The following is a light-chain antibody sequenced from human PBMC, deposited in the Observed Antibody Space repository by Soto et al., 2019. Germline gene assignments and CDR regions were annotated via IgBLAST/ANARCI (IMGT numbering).Light chain of an antibody. CDR2: GAS. CDR3: QHTFSSPPWT. J-gene: IGKJ1*01. CDR1: QNIDMY. V-gene: IGKV1-39*01. Sequence: DIHMTQSPSSLSASVGDTVTITCRASQNIDMYLNWYQQKPGKAPRALISGASNLQSGVPSRFSGSGSGTDFTLTISSLQSEDFASYFCQHTFSSPPWTFGQGTKVDIK.